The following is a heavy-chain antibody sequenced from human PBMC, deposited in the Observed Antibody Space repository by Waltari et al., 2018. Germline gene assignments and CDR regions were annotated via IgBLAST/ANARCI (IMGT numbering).Heavy chain of an antibody. D-gene: IGHD2-2*01. J-gene: IGHJ6*02. Sequence: QVQLQQSGPGLVKPSQTLSLTCAISGDTVSSNSAAWNWIRQSPSRGLEWLGRTYYRSNGYNDYAVSVKSRISIKPDTSKNQFSLQLTSVTPEDTAVYFCARDLRNTITWAYYYGIDVWGQGTTVTVSS. V-gene: IGHV6-1*01. CDR3: ARDLRNTITWAYYYGIDV. CDR2: TYYRSNGYN. CDR1: GDTVSSNSAA.